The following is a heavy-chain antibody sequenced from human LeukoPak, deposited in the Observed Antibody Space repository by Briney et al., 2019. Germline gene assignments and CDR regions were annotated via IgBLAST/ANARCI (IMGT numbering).Heavy chain of an antibody. Sequence: SETLSLTCTVSGGSISSCYWSWIRQPAGKGLELIGRIYTSGSTNYNPSLKSRVTMSVGTSKNQFSLKLSSVTAADTAVYYCARHDDIGVFRNGLDVWGQGTTVTVSS. CDR1: GGSISSCY. D-gene: IGHD1-1*01. J-gene: IGHJ6*02. CDR3: ARHDDIGVFRNGLDV. V-gene: IGHV4-4*07. CDR2: IYTSGST.